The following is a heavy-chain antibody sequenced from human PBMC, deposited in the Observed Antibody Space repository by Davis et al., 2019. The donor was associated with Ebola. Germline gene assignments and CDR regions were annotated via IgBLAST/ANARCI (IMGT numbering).Heavy chain of an antibody. V-gene: IGHV3-73*01. J-gene: IGHJ5*02. CDR2: IRSQANSYAT. CDR1: GFTFSGSA. CDR3: ARVPAAYTWDWFEP. Sequence: ETLSLTCAASGFTFSGSAMHWVRQASGKGLEWVGRIRSQANSYATAYAASVKGRFTISRDDSKNTAYLQMNSLKTEDTAVYYCARVPAAYTWDWFEPWGQGTLVTVSS. D-gene: IGHD2-2*01.